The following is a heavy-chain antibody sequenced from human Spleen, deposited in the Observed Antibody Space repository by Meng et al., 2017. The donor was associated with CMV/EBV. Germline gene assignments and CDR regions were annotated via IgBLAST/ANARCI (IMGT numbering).Heavy chain of an antibody. CDR3: ARDRDYDILTGYYNRWSFDI. CDR2: FIHSGST. D-gene: IGHD3-9*01. CDR1: GGSFSGYF. J-gene: IGHJ3*02. Sequence: SETLSLTCTVFGGSFSGYFWSWIRQSPGKGLEWIGDFIHSGSTNYNPSLKSRVTMSVDTSKNQFSLKLSSVTAADTAVYYCARDRDYDILTGYYNRWSFDIWGQGTMVTVSS. V-gene: IGHV4-34*12.